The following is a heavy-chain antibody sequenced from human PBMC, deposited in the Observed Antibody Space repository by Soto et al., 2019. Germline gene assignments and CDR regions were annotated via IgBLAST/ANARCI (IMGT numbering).Heavy chain of an antibody. CDR2: INAHSGGT. Sequence: GASVKVSCKASGFSFTGYYIHWLRQAPGQGLEWMGWINAHSGGTEYAQKFQGRVTLTRDTSISTAYMTLSSLRSDDTAIYYCAKDLTRQLAYWLDPWGQGTLVTAPQ. CDR1: GFSFTGYY. D-gene: IGHD6-6*01. J-gene: IGHJ5*02. CDR3: AKDLTRQLAYWLDP. V-gene: IGHV1-2*02.